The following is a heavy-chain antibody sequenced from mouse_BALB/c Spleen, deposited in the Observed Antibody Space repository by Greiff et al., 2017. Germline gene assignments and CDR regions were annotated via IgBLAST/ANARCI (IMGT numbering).Heavy chain of an antibody. J-gene: IGHJ3*01. CDR2: IRLKSDNYAT. CDR1: GFTFSSYW. V-gene: IGHV6-6*02. CDR3: TGYGNYEAY. D-gene: IGHD2-10*02. Sequence: DVMLVESGGGLVQPGGSMKLSCVASGFTFSSYWMSWVRQSPEKGLEWVAEIRLKSDNYATHYAESVKGKFTISRDDSKSRLYLQMNSLRAEDTGIYYCTGYGNYEAYWGQGTLVTVSA.